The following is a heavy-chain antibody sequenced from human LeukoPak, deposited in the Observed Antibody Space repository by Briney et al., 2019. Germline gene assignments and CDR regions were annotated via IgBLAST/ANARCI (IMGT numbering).Heavy chain of an antibody. CDR3: TTEDFLSGYSGFDF. CDR1: GLTFSNVW. D-gene: IGHD3-3*01. Sequence: GGSLRLSCAASGLTFSNVWMSWVRQAPGKGLEWVGHIRGESDGGTTDYAAPVKDRFITSRDDSKNSLYLQMNSVKTEDTAVYYCTTEDFLSGYSGFDFWGQGTLVTVSS. J-gene: IGHJ4*02. CDR2: IRGESDGGTT. V-gene: IGHV3-15*01.